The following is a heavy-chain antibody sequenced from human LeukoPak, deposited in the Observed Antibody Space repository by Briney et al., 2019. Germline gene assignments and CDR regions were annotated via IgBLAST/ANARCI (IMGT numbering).Heavy chain of an antibody. Sequence: GASVKVSCKASGYTFTSYDINWVRQAPGQGLEWMGWMNPNSGNTGYAQKFQGRVTMTRNTSISTAYMELSSLRSEDTAVYYCARGTYYYDSSGYRPFDYWGQGTLVTVSS. CDR3: ARGTYYYDSSGYRPFDY. J-gene: IGHJ4*02. CDR2: MNPNSGNT. V-gene: IGHV1-8*01. D-gene: IGHD3-22*01. CDR1: GYTFTSYD.